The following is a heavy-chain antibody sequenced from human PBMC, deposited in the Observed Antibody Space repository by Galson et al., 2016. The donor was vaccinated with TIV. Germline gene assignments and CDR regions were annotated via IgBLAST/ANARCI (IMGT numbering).Heavy chain of an antibody. D-gene: IGHD1-7*01. Sequence: SLRLSCAASGFVFRDWSMNWVRQAPGKGLEWVSAISGGGDYTHYADSVKGRFTISRDNSKNTLYLQMNGLRPDDTAIYFCGHNWNYVYWGQGSLVTVSS. CDR2: ISGGGDYT. J-gene: IGHJ4*02. V-gene: IGHV3-23*01. CDR1: GFVFRDWS. CDR3: GHNWNYVY.